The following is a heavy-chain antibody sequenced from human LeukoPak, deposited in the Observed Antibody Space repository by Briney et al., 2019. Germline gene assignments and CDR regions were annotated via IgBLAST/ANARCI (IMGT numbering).Heavy chain of an antibody. CDR3: ARGVAVAGKLDY. D-gene: IGHD6-19*01. Sequence: PSDTLSPTCTVSGGSISSSSYYWGWIRQPPGKGLEWIGSIYHSRSTYSNPSLKIRVTISIDTFEDQFSLKLSSVHDAGTAVYYCARGVAVAGKLDYWGQGTLVTVSS. CDR1: GGSISSSSYY. CDR2: IYHSRST. V-gene: IGHV4-39*07. J-gene: IGHJ4*02.